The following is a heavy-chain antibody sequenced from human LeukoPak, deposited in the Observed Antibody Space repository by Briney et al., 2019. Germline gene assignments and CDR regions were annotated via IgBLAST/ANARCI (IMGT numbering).Heavy chain of an antibody. CDR2: VSGSGDNT. Sequence: GGSLRLSCAASGFTFSSHAMSWVRQAPGKGLEWVSAVSGSGDNTYYADSVKGRFTISRDNSKNTLYLHMSSLRAEDTAVYYCACTAYYYYSLDVWGKGTTVTVSS. CDR3: ACTAYYYYSLDV. D-gene: IGHD5-18*01. J-gene: IGHJ6*03. CDR1: GFTFSSHA. V-gene: IGHV3-23*01.